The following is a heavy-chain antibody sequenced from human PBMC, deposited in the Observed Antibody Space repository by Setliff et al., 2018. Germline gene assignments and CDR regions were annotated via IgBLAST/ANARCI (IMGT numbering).Heavy chain of an antibody. Sequence: SETLSLTCTVSGGSISSGVYYWGWIRQPPGKGLEWIGRIYHGGKTYYSTSLESRLTISVDTSKNQFSLKLRSVTAADTAVYYCARTGTYRYFDYWGQGALVTVSS. CDR1: GGSISSGVYY. D-gene: IGHD1-1*01. V-gene: IGHV4-39*01. CDR3: ARTGTYRYFDY. CDR2: IYHGGKT. J-gene: IGHJ4*02.